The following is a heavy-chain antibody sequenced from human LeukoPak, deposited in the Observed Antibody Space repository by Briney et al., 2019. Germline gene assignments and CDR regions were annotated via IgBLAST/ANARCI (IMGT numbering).Heavy chain of an antibody. CDR1: GYTLTELS. D-gene: IGHD2-8*01. CDR2: FDPEDGET. J-gene: IGHJ5*02. CDR3: ATVVHLNWFDP. V-gene: IGHV1-24*01. Sequence: GASVKVSCKVSGYTLTELSMHWVRQAPGKGLEWMGGFDPEDGETIYAQKFQGRVTVTEDASTDTAYMELSSLRSEDTAVYYCATVVHLNWFDPWGQGTLVTVSS.